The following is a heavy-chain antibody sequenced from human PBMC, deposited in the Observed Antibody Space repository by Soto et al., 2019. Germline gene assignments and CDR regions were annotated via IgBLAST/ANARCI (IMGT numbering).Heavy chain of an antibody. J-gene: IGHJ6*02. CDR1: GGTFSSYA. V-gene: IGHV1-69*01. Sequence: QVQLVQSGAEVQKPGSSVKVSCKASGGTFSSYAISWVRQAPGQGLEWMGGIIPIFGTANYAQKFQGRVTITADESTSTAYMELSSLRSEDTAVYYCASLKYYYDSSGYGGYYYYGMDVWGQGTTVTVSS. D-gene: IGHD3-22*01. CDR2: IIPIFGTA. CDR3: ASLKYYYDSSGYGGYYYYGMDV.